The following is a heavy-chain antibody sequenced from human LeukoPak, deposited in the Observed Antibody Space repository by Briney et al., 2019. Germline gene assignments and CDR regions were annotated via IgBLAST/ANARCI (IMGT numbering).Heavy chain of an antibody. CDR1: GGSISSGGYY. V-gene: IGHV4-31*03. CDR2: IYYSGST. Sequence: SETLSLTCIVSGGSISSGGYYWSWIRQHPGKGVEWIVYIYYSGSTYYNPSRKSRVTISVYTSKNQFSLKLSSVTAADTAVYYCARDWPPTPIIVVVPAAIYGMDVWGQGTTVTVSS. J-gene: IGHJ6*02. CDR3: ARDWPPTPIIVVVPAAIYGMDV. D-gene: IGHD2-2*01.